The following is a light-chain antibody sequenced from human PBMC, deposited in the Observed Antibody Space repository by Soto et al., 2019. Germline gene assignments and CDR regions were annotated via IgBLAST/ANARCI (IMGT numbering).Light chain of an antibody. V-gene: IGKV3-11*01. CDR2: DAS. Sequence: ELVLTQSPATLSLSPGESATLSCRASQTVSRFLAWYQQKPGQAPRLLIYDASSRATGVPDRFSGSGSGTDFTLTISRLEPEDFAVYYCQQRSNWPLVTFGQGTRLEIK. J-gene: IGKJ5*01. CDR3: QQRSNWPLVT. CDR1: QTVSRF.